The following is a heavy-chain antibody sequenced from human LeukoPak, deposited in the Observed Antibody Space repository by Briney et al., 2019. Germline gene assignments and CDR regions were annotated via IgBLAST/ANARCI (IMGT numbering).Heavy chain of an antibody. J-gene: IGHJ6*04. D-gene: IGHD3-10*01. CDR2: VYYSGST. V-gene: IGHV4-31*03. Sequence: SQTLSLTCTVSGGSISSGGYYWSWIRQHPGKGLEWIGYVYYSGSTYYNPSLKSRVTISVDTSKNQFSLKLSSVTAADTAVYYCARDYGSGSYKDYYYGMDVWGKGTTVTVSS. CDR3: ARDYGSGSYKDYYYGMDV. CDR1: GGSISSGGYY.